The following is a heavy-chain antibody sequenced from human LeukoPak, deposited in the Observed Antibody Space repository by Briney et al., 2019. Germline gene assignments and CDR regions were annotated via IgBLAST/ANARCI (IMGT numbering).Heavy chain of an antibody. D-gene: IGHD3-10*01. Sequence: SETLSLTCTVSGGSIRSSYYYWGWIRQPPGKGLEWIGSIYDSGSTYYNPSLKSRVTISVDTSKNQFSLKLNSVTAADTAVYYYARHYGPWGQGTLVTVSS. J-gene: IGHJ5*02. V-gene: IGHV4-39*01. CDR2: IYDSGST. CDR1: GGSIRSSYYY. CDR3: ARHYGP.